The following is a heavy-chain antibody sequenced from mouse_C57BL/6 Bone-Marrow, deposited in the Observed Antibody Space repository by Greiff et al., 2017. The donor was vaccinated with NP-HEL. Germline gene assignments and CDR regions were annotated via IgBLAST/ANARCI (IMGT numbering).Heavy chain of an antibody. V-gene: IGHV1-15*01. CDR3: TTGAEIYYYVRRGPYFGY. Sequence: QVQLQQSGAELVRPGASVTLSCKASGYTFTDYEMHWVKQTPVHGLEWIGAIDPETGGTAYNQKFKGKAILTADKSSSTAYLELRSLTSEDSAVYYCTTGAEIYYYVRRGPYFGYWGQGTTLTVSS. J-gene: IGHJ2*01. CDR2: IDPETGGT. CDR1: GYTFTDYE. D-gene: IGHD1-1*01.